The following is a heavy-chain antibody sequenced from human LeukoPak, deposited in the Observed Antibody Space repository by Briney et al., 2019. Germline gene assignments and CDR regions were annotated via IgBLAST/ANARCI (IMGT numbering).Heavy chain of an antibody. J-gene: IGHJ3*02. Sequence: GGSLRLSCAASGFTFSGYPIHWVRQAPGKGPEWVAVISYDGSNKYYADSVKGRFTISRDNSKNTLYLQMNSLRAEDTAVHYCARVGYYDSSGYRAFDIWGQGTMVTVSS. V-gene: IGHV3-30-3*01. CDR1: GFTFSGYP. CDR2: ISYDGSNK. D-gene: IGHD3-22*01. CDR3: ARVGYYDSSGYRAFDI.